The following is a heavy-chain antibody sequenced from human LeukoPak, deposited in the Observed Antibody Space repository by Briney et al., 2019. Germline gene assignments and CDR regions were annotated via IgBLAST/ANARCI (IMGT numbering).Heavy chain of an antibody. CDR1: GYTFTASY. Sequence: ASVKVSCKASGYTFTASYMHWVRQALGQGLGWMGWINPNSGGTNYAQKFQGRVTMTRDTSISTAYMDLGRLTSDDTAVYYCARDLGRIGVTGTRGFDSWGQGTLVTVSS. J-gene: IGHJ4*02. CDR2: INPNSGGT. D-gene: IGHD6-19*01. CDR3: ARDLGRIGVTGTRGFDS. V-gene: IGHV1-2*02.